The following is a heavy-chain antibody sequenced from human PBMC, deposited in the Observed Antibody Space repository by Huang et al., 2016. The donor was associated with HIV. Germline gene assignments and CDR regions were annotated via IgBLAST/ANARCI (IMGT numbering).Heavy chain of an antibody. D-gene: IGHD5-18*01. CDR2: IYYSGST. J-gene: IGHJ2*01. V-gene: IGHV4-59*11. CDR1: SGSISDHY. CDR3: ARGGYTYGFYWYFDL. Sequence: QVQLQESGPGLVKPSETLSLTCTVSSGSISDHYWSWLRQPPGKGLEWIGSIYYSGSTTYTSSLASRVTMLFDTSENPLSLKFSSVTAADTAMYYCARGGYTYGFYWYFDLWGRGTLVTVSS.